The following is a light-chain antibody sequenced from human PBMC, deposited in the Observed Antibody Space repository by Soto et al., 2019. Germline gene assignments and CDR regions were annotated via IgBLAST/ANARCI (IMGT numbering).Light chain of an antibody. Sequence: QSALTQPASVSGSPGQSITISCTGTSSDVGGYNYVSWYQQHPGKAPKLMIYEVSNRPSGVSNRFSGSKSGSTASLTISGLQAEDEADYYCSSFTSINTWVFGGGTKLTVL. J-gene: IGLJ3*02. V-gene: IGLV2-14*01. CDR1: SSDVGGYNY. CDR3: SSFTSINTWV. CDR2: EVS.